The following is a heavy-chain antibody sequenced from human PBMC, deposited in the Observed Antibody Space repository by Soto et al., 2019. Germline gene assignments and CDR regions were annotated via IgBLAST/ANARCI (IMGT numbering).Heavy chain of an antibody. J-gene: IGHJ6*02. Sequence: EVQLLESGGGLVQPGGSLRLSCAASGFTFSRYAMSWVRQAPGKGLEWVSAISGSGGSTYYADSVKGRFTISRDNSKNTLYLQMNSLRAEDTAVYYCAKGEEVLWFGEFIPYYYYYYGMDVWGQGTTVTVSS. V-gene: IGHV3-23*01. D-gene: IGHD3-10*01. CDR1: GFTFSRYA. CDR3: AKGEEVLWFGEFIPYYYYYYGMDV. CDR2: ISGSGGST.